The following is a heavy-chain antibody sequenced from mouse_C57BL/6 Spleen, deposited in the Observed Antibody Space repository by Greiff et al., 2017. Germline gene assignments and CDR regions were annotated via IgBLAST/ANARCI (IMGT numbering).Heavy chain of an antibody. CDR1: GFSFTSYG. V-gene: IGHV2-3*01. J-gene: IGHJ3*01. CDR3: ASRRGSPWFAY. D-gene: IGHD1-1*01. CDR2: IWGDGST. Sequence: VMLVESGPGLVAPSQSLSITCTVSGFSFTSYGVSWVRQPPGKGLVWLGVIWGDGSTNYHSALISRLSISKDNSQSQVFLKLNSLQTDDTATYYWASRRGSPWFAYWGQGTLVTVSA.